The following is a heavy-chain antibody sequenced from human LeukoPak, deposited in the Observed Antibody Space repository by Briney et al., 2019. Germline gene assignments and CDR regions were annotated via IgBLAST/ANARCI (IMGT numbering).Heavy chain of an antibody. CDR3: GRVGAYYGSGSYSDY. CDR2: INQDGSQK. V-gene: IGHV3-7*01. Sequence: GGSLRLSCVASGFTFSSYWMHWVRQDPRKGLEWVANINQDGSQKYHVDSVKGRFTISRDNAKKSLYLQMNSLRAEDTAVYYCGRVGAYYGSGSYSDYWGQGTLVTVSS. J-gene: IGHJ4*02. D-gene: IGHD3-10*01. CDR1: GFTFSSYW.